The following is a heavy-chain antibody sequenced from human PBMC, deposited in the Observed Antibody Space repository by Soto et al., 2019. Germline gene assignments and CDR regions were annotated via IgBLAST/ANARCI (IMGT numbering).Heavy chain of an antibody. CDR1: GFTFSSYA. Sequence: PGGSLRLSCAASGFTFSSYAMHWVRQAPGKGLEYVSAISSNGGSTYYANSVKGRFTISRDNSKNTLYLQMGSLRAEDMAVYYCARALGSAFDIWGQGTMVTVSS. CDR3: ARALGSAFDI. V-gene: IGHV3-64*01. J-gene: IGHJ3*02. CDR2: ISSNGGST. D-gene: IGHD7-27*01.